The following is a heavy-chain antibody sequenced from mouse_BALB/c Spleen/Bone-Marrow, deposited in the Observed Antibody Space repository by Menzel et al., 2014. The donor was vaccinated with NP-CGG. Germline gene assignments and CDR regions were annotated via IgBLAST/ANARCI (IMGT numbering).Heavy chain of an antibody. V-gene: IGHV1S81*02. CDR3: TRREYYRYDRAMDY. D-gene: IGHD2-14*01. CDR2: INPSNGGT. CDR1: GCTFTSYY. Sequence: QVQLQQSGAEPVKPGASVKLSCKASGCTFTSYYMYWVKQRPGQGLEWIGEINPSNGGTNFNEKFKSKATLTVDKSSSTAYMQLSSLTSEDSAVYYCTRREYYRYDRAMDYWGQGTSVTVSS. J-gene: IGHJ4*01.